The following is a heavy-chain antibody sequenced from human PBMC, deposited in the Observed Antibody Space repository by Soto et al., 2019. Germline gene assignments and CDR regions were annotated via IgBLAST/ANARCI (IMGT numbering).Heavy chain of an antibody. Sequence: ASVKVSCKASGYTFTSYYMHWVRQAPGQGLEWMGIINPSGGSTSYAQKFQDRVTMTRDTSTSTVYMELSSLRSEDTAVYYCARYPYSSSAAYYFDYWGQGTLVTVSS. J-gene: IGHJ4*02. V-gene: IGHV1-46*01. D-gene: IGHD6-13*01. CDR3: ARYPYSSSAAYYFDY. CDR1: GYTFTSYY. CDR2: INPSGGST.